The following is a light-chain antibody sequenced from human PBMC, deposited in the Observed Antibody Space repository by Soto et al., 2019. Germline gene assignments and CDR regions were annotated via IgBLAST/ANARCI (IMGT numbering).Light chain of an antibody. Sequence: IQITQSPATLSASVGDRVTITCRASQSISSWLPSYQQQPGTAPKLLIYEASNLESGAPSRISGSGSGTEFTLTIGGLQPDDFATYYCQQFNSYPITFGQGTRLEIK. CDR2: EAS. CDR3: QQFNSYPIT. V-gene: IGKV1-5*01. J-gene: IGKJ5*01. CDR1: QSISSW.